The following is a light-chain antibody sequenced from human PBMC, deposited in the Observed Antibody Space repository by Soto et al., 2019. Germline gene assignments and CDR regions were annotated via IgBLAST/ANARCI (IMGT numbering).Light chain of an antibody. V-gene: IGLV2-14*01. CDR3: RAHTTYNTRV. Sequence: QSALTQPASVSGSPGQSIAISCTGTSSDGGAYNYVSWYQQHPGNAPKLIIHEVSKRPSGVSARLSGSKSGNTASLTISGLLADDAAEYYCRAHTTYNTRVFVTGTKVTVL. J-gene: IGLJ1*01. CDR2: EVS. CDR1: SSDGGAYNY.